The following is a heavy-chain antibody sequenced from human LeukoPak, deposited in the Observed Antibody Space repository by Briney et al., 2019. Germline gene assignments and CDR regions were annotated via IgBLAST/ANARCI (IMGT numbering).Heavy chain of an antibody. D-gene: IGHD2-2*01. V-gene: IGHV3-7*02. CDR3: ARAYQTLPAGY. Sequence: GGSLRLSCAASGFTFSSYWMSWVRQAPGKGLEWVANIKKDGSEQNYVESVKGRFTMSRDNAKNTLYLQMNSLRAEDTAVYFCARAYQTLPAGYWGQGTLVTVSS. J-gene: IGHJ4*02. CDR1: GFTFSSYW. CDR2: IKKDGSEQ.